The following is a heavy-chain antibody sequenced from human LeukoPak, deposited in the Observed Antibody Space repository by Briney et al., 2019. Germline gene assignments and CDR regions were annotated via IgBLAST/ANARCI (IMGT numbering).Heavy chain of an antibody. CDR3: ARDSHKFDSSGYYPDAFDI. CDR1: VLTFSSYK. CDR2: ISSSGSSI. Sequence: GGSLRLSCADSVLTFSSYKMNWVRQDLGKGLEWVSYISSSGSSIYYADSVKGRFTISRDNAKKSLYLQMHSPRAEDTAAYYCARDSHKFDSSGYYPDAFDIWGQGTMVTVSS. V-gene: IGHV3-48*03. J-gene: IGHJ3*02. D-gene: IGHD3-22*01.